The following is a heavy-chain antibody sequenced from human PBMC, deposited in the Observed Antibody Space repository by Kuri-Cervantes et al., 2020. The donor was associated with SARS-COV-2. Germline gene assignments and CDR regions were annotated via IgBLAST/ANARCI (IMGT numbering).Heavy chain of an antibody. CDR2: IYTSGST. CDR3: AREYSSSYEYNWFDA. V-gene: IGHV4-4*07. CDR1: GGSISSYY. D-gene: IGHD6-13*01. J-gene: IGHJ5*02. Sequence: SETLSLTCTVSGGSISSYYWRWIRQPAGKGLEWIGRIYTSGSTNYNPSLKSRVTMSVDTYKNQFSLKLRSVPAADTAVYYCAREYSSSYEYNWFDAWGQGTLVTVSS.